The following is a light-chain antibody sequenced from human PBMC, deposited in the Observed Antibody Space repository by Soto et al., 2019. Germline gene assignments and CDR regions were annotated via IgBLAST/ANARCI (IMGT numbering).Light chain of an antibody. CDR2: GAS. Sequence: EIVLPPSPATLSVSPGERATLSCRASQSINNNLAWYQQKPGQAPRLLIYGASTRATGIPARFSGSGSGTEFTLTISSLQSADFAVYYCQQFHDWPLTFGQGTKVDI. J-gene: IGKJ1*01. CDR1: QSINNN. CDR3: QQFHDWPLT. V-gene: IGKV3D-15*01.